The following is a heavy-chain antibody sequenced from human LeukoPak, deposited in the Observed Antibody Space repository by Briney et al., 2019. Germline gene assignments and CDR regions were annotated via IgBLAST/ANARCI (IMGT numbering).Heavy chain of an antibody. V-gene: IGHV4-61*02. CDR2: VFTNGYT. J-gene: IGHJ3*02. D-gene: IGHD6-19*01. CDR1: GDSLNSGNFY. CDR3: ARFGLGKHIEVAGIPFDI. Sequence: TLSLTCRVSGDSLNSGNFYWPWIRQPAGKGLEWIGRVFTNGYTSYNPSLKSRVTIFLDSSQNHFSLRLSSVAATDTAVYYCARFGLGKHIEVAGIPFDIWGQGTLVTVSS.